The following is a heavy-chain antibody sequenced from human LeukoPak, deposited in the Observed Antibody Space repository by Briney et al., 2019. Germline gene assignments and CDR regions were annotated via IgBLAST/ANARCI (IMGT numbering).Heavy chain of an antibody. CDR1: GGSISSYY. CDR3: ARARPDYDAFDI. J-gene: IGHJ3*02. D-gene: IGHD1-14*01. CDR2: IYYSGST. Sequence: PSETLSLTCTVSGGSISSYYWSWIRQPPGKGLEWIGYIYYSGSTNYNPSLKSRVTISVDTSKNQFSLKLSSVTAADTAVYYCARARPDYDAFDIWGQGTMVTVSS. V-gene: IGHV4-59*01.